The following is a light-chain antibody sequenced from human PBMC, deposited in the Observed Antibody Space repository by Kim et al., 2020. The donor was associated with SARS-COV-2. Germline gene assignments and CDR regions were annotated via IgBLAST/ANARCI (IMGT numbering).Light chain of an antibody. CDR2: KAS. J-gene: IGKJ2*01. CDR3: QQYNSYSPMYT. Sequence: DIQMTQSPSTLSASVGDRVTITCRASQSISSWLAWYQQKPGKAPKLLIYKASSLESGVPSRFSGSGSGTEFTPTISSLQPDDFATYYCQQYNSYSPMYTFGQGTKLEI. CDR1: QSISSW. V-gene: IGKV1-5*03.